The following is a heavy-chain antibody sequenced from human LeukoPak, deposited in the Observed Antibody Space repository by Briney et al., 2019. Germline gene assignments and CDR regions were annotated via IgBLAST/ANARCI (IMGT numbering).Heavy chain of an antibody. Sequence: PGGSLRLSCAASGFTLSNYGMHWVRQAPGKGLEWVAVIWYDGSYKYSADSVKGRFTISRDNSKNTLYLQMNSLRAEDTAVYYCAKGQTTVTTDWFDPWGQGTLVTVSS. J-gene: IGHJ5*02. CDR2: IWYDGSYK. V-gene: IGHV3-33*06. D-gene: IGHD4-11*01. CDR3: AKGQTTVTTDWFDP. CDR1: GFTLSNYG.